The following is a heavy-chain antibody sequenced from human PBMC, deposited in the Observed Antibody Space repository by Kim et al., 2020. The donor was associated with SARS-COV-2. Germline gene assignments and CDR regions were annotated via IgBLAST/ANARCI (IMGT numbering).Heavy chain of an antibody. CDR1: GGTFSSYA. J-gene: IGHJ6*02. CDR3: ARGLLLWFGGNYYYGMDV. CDR2: IIPILGIA. Sequence: SVKVSCKASGGTFSSYAISWVRQAPGQGLEWMGRIIPILGIANYAQKFQGRVTITADKSTSTAYMELSSLRSEDTAVYYCARGLLLWFGGNYYYGMDVWGQGTTVTVSS. D-gene: IGHD3-10*01. V-gene: IGHV1-69*04.